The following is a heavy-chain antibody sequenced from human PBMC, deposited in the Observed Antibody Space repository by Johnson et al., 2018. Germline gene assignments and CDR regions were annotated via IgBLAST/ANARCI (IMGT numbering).Heavy chain of an antibody. Sequence: QVQLVESGAEVKKPGASVKVSCKASGYTFTSYYMHWVRQAPGQGLEWMGIINPSGGSTSYAQKFQGRVTMTRDTSTSTVYMELSSLRSEDTAVYYCARDRGSSWYSYYYYMDVWGKGTTVTVSS. J-gene: IGHJ6*03. D-gene: IGHD6-13*01. CDR3: ARDRGSSWYSYYYYMDV. CDR1: GYTFTSYY. CDR2: INPSGGST. V-gene: IGHV1-46*01.